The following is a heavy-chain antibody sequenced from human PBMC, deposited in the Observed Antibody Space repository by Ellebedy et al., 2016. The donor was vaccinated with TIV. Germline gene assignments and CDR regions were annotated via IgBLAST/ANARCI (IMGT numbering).Heavy chain of an antibody. J-gene: IGHJ3*02. CDR2: ISGSSITL. V-gene: IGHV3-48*04. CDR3: ARDMAWGNERVNDAFDI. D-gene: IGHD7-27*01. CDR1: GFTFTSYS. Sequence: GGSLRLSCTASGFTFTSYSMNWVRQAPEKGLEWVSYISGSSITLYYSDSVKGRFTISRDNAKNSLYLQMNGLRADDTAVYFCARDMAWGNERVNDAFDIWGHGTLVTVSS.